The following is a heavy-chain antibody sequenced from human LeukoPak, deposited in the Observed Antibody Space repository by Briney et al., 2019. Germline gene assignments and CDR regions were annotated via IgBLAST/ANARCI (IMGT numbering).Heavy chain of an antibody. CDR3: ASPYCSGDSCYSGY. Sequence: GGSLRLSCAASGFTFNNYAMNWVRQAPGKGLEWVSIVYSGGGTYYADSVKGRFTISRDNSKNTLYLQMNSLRAEDTAVYYCASPYCSGDSCYSGYWGQGTLVTVSS. CDR1: GFTFNNYA. CDR2: VYSGGGT. D-gene: IGHD2-15*01. J-gene: IGHJ4*02. V-gene: IGHV3-66*01.